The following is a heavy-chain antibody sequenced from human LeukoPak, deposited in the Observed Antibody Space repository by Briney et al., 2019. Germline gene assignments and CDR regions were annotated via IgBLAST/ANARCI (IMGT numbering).Heavy chain of an antibody. CDR1: GFTFSSYW. D-gene: IGHD3-22*01. Sequence: GGSLRLSCAASGFTFSSYWMSWVRQAPGKGLEWVANIKQDGSEKYYVDSVKGRFTISRDNAKNSLYLQMNSLRAEDTAVYYCARDYYDSSGYYFDYWGQGTLATVSS. CDR3: ARDYYDSSGYYFDY. J-gene: IGHJ4*02. CDR2: IKQDGSEK. V-gene: IGHV3-7*01.